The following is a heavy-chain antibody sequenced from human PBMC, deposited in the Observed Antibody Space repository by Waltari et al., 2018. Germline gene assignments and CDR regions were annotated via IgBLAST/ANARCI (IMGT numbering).Heavy chain of an antibody. CDR1: GFTFSSYS. Sequence: EVQLVESGGGLVKPGGSLRLSCAASGFTFSSYSMNWVRQAPGKGLEWVSSISSSSSYIYYADSVKGRFTISRDNAKNSLYLQMNSLRAEDTAVYYCAREIAVATHQQGYWGQGTLVTVSS. V-gene: IGHV3-21*01. CDR2: ISSSSSYI. J-gene: IGHJ4*02. D-gene: IGHD6-19*01. CDR3: AREIAVATHQQGY.